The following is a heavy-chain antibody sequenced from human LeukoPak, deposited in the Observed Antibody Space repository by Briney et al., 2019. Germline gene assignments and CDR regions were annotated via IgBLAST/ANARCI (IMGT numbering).Heavy chain of an antibody. CDR2: IIPILGIA. Sequence: SVKVSCKASGGTFSSYAISWVRQAPGQGLEWMGGIIPILGIANYAQKFQGRVTITADKSTSTAYMELSSLRSEDTAVYYCARDLHDYYYYGMDVWGQGTTVTVSS. CDR1: GGTFSSYA. V-gene: IGHV1-69*10. J-gene: IGHJ6*02. CDR3: ARDLHDYYYYGMDV.